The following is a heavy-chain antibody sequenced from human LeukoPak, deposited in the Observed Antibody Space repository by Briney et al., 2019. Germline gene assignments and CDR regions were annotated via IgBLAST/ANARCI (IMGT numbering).Heavy chain of an antibody. CDR3: AKDRTGYSYGYFLSP. CDR2: ISDSVSGGST. D-gene: IGHD5-18*01. V-gene: IGHV3-23*01. Sequence: GGSLRLSCAATGFTFNNYAMTWVRQAPGKGLEWVTTISDSVSGGSTYYADSVKGRFTISRDNSKNTLYLQMNSLRAEDTAVYYCAKDRTGYSYGYFLSPWGQGTLVTVSS. CDR1: GFTFNNYA. J-gene: IGHJ5*02.